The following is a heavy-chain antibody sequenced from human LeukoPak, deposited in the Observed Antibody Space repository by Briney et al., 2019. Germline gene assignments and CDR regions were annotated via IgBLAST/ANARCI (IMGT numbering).Heavy chain of an antibody. Sequence: ASVKVSCKASGFTFTGYYMHWVRQAPGQGLEWMGWINPNSGGTNYAQKFQGRVTMTRDTSISTAYMELSRLTSDDTAVYYCARERSSAAAGTDYYYYMDVWGKGTTVTISS. CDR1: GFTFTGYY. V-gene: IGHV1-2*02. CDR2: INPNSGGT. D-gene: IGHD6-13*01. CDR3: ARERSSAAAGTDYYYYMDV. J-gene: IGHJ6*03.